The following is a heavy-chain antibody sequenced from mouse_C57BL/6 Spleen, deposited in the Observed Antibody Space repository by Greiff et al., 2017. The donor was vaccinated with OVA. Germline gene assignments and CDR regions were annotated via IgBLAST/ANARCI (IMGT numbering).Heavy chain of an antibody. CDR3: AIYGNYDFDY. Sequence: QVQLQQPGAELVMPGASVKLSCKASGYTFTSYWMHWVKQRPGQGLEWIGEIDPSDSYTNYNQKFKGKSTLTVDKSSSTAYMQLSSLTSEDSAVYYCAIYGNYDFDYWGQGTTLTVSS. V-gene: IGHV1-69*01. J-gene: IGHJ2*01. CDR2: IDPSDSYT. CDR1: GYTFTSYW. D-gene: IGHD2-1*01.